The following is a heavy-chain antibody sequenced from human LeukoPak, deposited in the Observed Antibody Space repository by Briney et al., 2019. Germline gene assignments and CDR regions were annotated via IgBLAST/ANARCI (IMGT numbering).Heavy chain of an antibody. CDR1: GGSISSYY. V-gene: IGHV4-59*01. J-gene: IGHJ3*02. CDR3: ARDRDDYGDHDAFDI. D-gene: IGHD4-17*01. Sequence: PSETLSLTCTVSGGSISSYYWSWIRQPPGKGLEWIGYIYYSGSTNYNPSLKSRVTISVDTSKNQFSLKLSSVTAADTAVYYCARDRDDYGDHDAFDIWGQGTMVTVSS. CDR2: IYYSGST.